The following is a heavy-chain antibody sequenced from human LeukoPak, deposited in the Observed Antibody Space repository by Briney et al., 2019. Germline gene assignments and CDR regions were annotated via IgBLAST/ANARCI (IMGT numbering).Heavy chain of an antibody. CDR1: GYTFTGYY. V-gene: IGHV1-2*02. Sequence: GTSVKLSCKASGYTFTGYYMHWVRQAPGQGLEWMGWINPNSGGTNYAQKFQGRVTMTRDTSISTAYMELSRLRSNDTAVYYCARAHDYGDYRGFRNLFDPWGQGTLVTVSS. J-gene: IGHJ5*02. CDR2: INPNSGGT. CDR3: ARAHDYGDYRGFRNLFDP. D-gene: IGHD4-17*01.